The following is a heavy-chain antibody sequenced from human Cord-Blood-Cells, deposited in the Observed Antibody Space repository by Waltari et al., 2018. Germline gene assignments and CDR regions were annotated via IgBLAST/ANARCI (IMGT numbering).Heavy chain of an antibody. CDR1: GGSFSGYY. J-gene: IGHJ4*02. CDR3: AGGILEWLTIDY. D-gene: IGHD3-3*01. Sequence: QVQLQQWGAGLLKPSETLSLTSAVYGGSFSGYYWSWIRQPPGQGLEWIGEINHSGSTNYNPSLKSRVTISVDTSKNQFSLKLSSVTAADTAVYYCAGGILEWLTIDYWGQGTLVTVSS. V-gene: IGHV4-34*01. CDR2: INHSGST.